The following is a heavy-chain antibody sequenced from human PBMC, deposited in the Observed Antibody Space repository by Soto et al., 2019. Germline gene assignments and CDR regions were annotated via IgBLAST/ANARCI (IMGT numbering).Heavy chain of an antibody. CDR3: AREREGGNYDYVWGSYRSNAMDV. Sequence: ASVKVSCKASGYTFTSFSMHWVRQASGQRLEWMGWINAGNGNTKYSQKFQGRVTITRDTSASTAYMELSSLRSEDTAVYYCAREREGGNYDYVWGSYRSNAMDVWGQGTTVTVSS. J-gene: IGHJ6*02. CDR1: GYTFTSFS. CDR2: INAGNGNT. D-gene: IGHD3-16*02. V-gene: IGHV1-3*01.